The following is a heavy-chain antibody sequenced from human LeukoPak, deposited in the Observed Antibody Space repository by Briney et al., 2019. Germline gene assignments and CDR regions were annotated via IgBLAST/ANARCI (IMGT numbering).Heavy chain of an antibody. V-gene: IGHV1-69*16. CDR3: ARDGLLTRTGMDV. CDR1: GGGALSDYT. J-gene: IGHJ6*03. D-gene: IGHD3/OR15-3a*01. Sequence: GASVKVSCKASGGGALSDYTISWVRQAPGHGLEWMGAILPMLGTAKYAQTFQGRVTITTDDSSSTVYMELSSLRFEDTASYFCARDGLLTRTGMDVWGEGTTVIVSS. CDR2: ILPMLGTA.